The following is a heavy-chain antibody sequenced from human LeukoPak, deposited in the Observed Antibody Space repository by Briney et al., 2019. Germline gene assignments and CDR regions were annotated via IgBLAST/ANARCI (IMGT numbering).Heavy chain of an antibody. V-gene: IGHV3-48*04. CDR1: GFTFSSYS. Sequence: PGGSLRLSCAASGFTFSSYSMNWVRQAPGKGLEWVSYISSSSSTIYYADSVKGRFTISRDNAKNSLYLQMNSLRAEDTAVYYCARALIFGVVSNFDYWGQGTLVTVSS. J-gene: IGHJ4*02. CDR3: ARALIFGVVSNFDY. CDR2: ISSSSSTI. D-gene: IGHD3-3*01.